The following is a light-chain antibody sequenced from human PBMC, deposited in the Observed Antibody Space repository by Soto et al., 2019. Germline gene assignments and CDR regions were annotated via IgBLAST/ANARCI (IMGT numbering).Light chain of an antibody. J-gene: IGKJ4*01. V-gene: IGKV4-1*01. Sequence: DIVMTQSPDSLAVSLGERATINCKSSQSVLYSSNNKNYLAWYQQKPGQPPKLLIYWASTRESGVPDRFSGSGSATDFTLTISSLQAEDVAVYYCQHYYSTPPTFGGGTKVEIK. CDR1: QSVLYSSNNKNY. CDR2: WAS. CDR3: QHYYSTPPT.